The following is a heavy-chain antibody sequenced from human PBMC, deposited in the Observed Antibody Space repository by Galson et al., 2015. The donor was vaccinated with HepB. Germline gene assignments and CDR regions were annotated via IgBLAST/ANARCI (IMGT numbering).Heavy chain of an antibody. D-gene: IGHD3-3*01. V-gene: IGHV3-53*01. CDR2: IYSGGST. CDR3: ARAPGDFWSGYYPFDAFDI. CDR1: GFTVSSNY. Sequence: SLRLSCAASGFTVSSNYMSWVRQAPGKGLEWVSVIYSGGSTYYADSVKGRFTISRDNSKNTLYLQMNSLRAEDTAVYYCARAPGDFWSGYYPFDAFDIWGQGAMVTVSS. J-gene: IGHJ3*02.